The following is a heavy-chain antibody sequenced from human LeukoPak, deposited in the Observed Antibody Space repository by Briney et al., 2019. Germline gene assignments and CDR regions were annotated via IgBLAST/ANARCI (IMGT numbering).Heavy chain of an antibody. Sequence: GGTLRLSCAASGFTFSSYGMHWVPRAPGKGLKGVAVISYDGSNKYYADSVKGRFTISRDNSKNTLYLQMNSLRAEDTAVYYCAKDGASASGSYLAFDYWGQGTLVTVSS. CDR1: GFTFSSYG. D-gene: IGHD1-26*01. CDR3: AKDGASASGSYLAFDY. CDR2: ISYDGSNK. J-gene: IGHJ4*02. V-gene: IGHV3-30*18.